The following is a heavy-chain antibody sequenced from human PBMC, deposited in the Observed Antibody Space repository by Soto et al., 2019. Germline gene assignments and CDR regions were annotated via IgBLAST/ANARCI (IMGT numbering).Heavy chain of an antibody. D-gene: IGHD2-15*01. Sequence: SETLSLTCTVAGGSISSYYWSWIRQPPGKGLEWIGYIYYSGSTNYNPSLKSRVTISVDTSKNQFSLKLSSVTAADTAVYYCASRGTTTYCSGGSCYARGFDYWGQGTLVTVSS. CDR1: GGSISSYY. CDR3: ASRGTTTYCSGGSCYARGFDY. V-gene: IGHV4-59*08. J-gene: IGHJ4*02. CDR2: IYYSGST.